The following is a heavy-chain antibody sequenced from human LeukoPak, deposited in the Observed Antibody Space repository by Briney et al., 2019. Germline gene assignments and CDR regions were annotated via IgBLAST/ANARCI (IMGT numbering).Heavy chain of an antibody. J-gene: IGHJ4*02. CDR3: ARDLDSSSWLVDY. CDR1: GFTFSSYG. CDR2: ISYDGSNK. V-gene: IGHV3-30*03. Sequence: GRSLRLSCAASGFTFSSYGMHWVRQAPGKGLEWVAVISYDGSNKYYADSVKGRFTISRDNSKNTLYLQMNSLRAEDTAVYYCARDLDSSSWLVDYWGQGTLVTVSS. D-gene: IGHD6-13*01.